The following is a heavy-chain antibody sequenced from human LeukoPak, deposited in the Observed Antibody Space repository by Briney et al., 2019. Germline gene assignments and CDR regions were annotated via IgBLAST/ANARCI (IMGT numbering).Heavy chain of an antibody. CDR1: GYTFTCYY. D-gene: IGHD3-3*01. V-gene: IGHV1-2*02. CDR2: INPNSGGT. CDR3: ARCITIFGVACLTPMDV. Sequence: ASVSVSCKASGYTFTCYYMHWVRQAPGQGLEWRGWINPNSGGTNYAQKFQGRVTMTRDTSISTAYMELSRLRSDDTAVYYCARCITIFGVACLTPMDVWGKGTTVTVSS. J-gene: IGHJ6*03.